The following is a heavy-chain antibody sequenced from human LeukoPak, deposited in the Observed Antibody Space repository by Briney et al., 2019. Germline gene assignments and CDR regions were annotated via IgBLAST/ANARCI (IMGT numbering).Heavy chain of an antibody. J-gene: IGHJ3*02. CDR3: ARVLWGAFDI. CDR2: ISGYNGNT. D-gene: IGHD7-27*01. V-gene: IGHV1-18*04. Sequence: ASVKVSCKASGYTFTGYYMHWVRQAPGQGLEWMGWISGYNGNTNYAQKFQGRVTMTTDTSTSTAYMELRSLRSDDTAVYYCARVLWGAFDIWGQGTMVTVSS. CDR1: GYTFTGYY.